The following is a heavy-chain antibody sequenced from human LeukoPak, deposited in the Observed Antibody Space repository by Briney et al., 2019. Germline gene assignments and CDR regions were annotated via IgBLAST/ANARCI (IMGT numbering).Heavy chain of an antibody. Sequence: ASVKVSCKTSGYTFNDYFVHWVRQGPGQGLEWMGWINPKSGAISYAQRFQGRVTMTRDTSISTAYMELSRLGSDDTAVYYCARAYEYGWFDPWGQGTLVTVSS. CDR2: INPKSGAI. CDR3: ARAYEYGWFDP. CDR1: GYTFNDYF. D-gene: IGHD4/OR15-4a*01. V-gene: IGHV1-2*02. J-gene: IGHJ5*02.